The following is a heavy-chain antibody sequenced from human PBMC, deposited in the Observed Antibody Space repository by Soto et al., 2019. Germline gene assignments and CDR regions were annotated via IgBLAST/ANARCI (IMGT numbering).Heavy chain of an antibody. CDR3: TTGLTIFGVVIDP. J-gene: IGHJ5*02. V-gene: IGHV3-15*01. CDR1: GFTFSNAL. D-gene: IGHD3-3*01. CDR2: IKSKTDGGTT. Sequence: EVQLVESGGGLVKPGGSLRLSCAASGFTFSNALMSWVRQAPGKGLEWVGRIKSKTDGGTTDYAAPVKGRFTISREESKNTLYLQMNSMKTEDTSVYDCTTGLTIFGVVIDPWGQGTLVTVSS.